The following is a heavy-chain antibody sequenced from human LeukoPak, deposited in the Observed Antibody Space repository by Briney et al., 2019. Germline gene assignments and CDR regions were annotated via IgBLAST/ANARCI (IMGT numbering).Heavy chain of an antibody. J-gene: IGHJ4*02. Sequence: SQTLSLTCAISGDSVTSNTAAWNWIRQSPSKGLEWLGRTYYRSKWFHNHAEYVKSRIIISPDTSRNQFYLQLNSVTPDDTAVYYCASGALAAQFLWGQGTVVTVSS. CDR1: GDSVTSNTAA. D-gene: IGHD3-3*01. CDR3: ASGALAAQFL. V-gene: IGHV6-1*01. CDR2: TYYRSKWFH.